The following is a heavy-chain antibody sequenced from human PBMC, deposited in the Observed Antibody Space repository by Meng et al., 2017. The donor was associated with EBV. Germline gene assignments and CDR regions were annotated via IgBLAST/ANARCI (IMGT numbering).Heavy chain of an antibody. V-gene: IGHV4-61*01. D-gene: IGHD4-17*01. J-gene: IGHJ5*02. Sequence: PLGTLSLTGTVSGGSVSSCSYYWGWIRQPPGKGLEWIGYIYYSGSTNYNPSLKSRVTISVDTSKNQFSLKLSSVTAADTAVYYCARGRYYGDYFWFDPWGQGTLVTVAS. CDR3: ARGRYYGDYFWFDP. CDR1: GGSVSSCSYY. CDR2: IYYSGST.